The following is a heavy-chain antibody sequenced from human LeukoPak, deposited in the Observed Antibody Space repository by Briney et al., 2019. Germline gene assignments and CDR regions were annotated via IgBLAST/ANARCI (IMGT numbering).Heavy chain of an antibody. CDR2: IYYSGST. CDR3: ARDLLNEGNHLDY. V-gene: IGHV4-30-4*01. Sequence: SATLSLTCTVSGGSIGRGGYYCSWVRQPPGKGLECLGYIYYSGSTYYNPSLKSRVTISVDTSKNQFSLKLSSVTAADTAVYYCARDLLNEGNHLDYWGQGTLVTVSS. CDR1: GGSIGRGGYY. J-gene: IGHJ4*02. D-gene: IGHD4-23*01.